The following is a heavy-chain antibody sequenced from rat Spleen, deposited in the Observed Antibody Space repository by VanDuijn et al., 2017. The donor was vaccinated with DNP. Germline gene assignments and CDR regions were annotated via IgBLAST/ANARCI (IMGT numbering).Heavy chain of an antibody. CDR1: GFTFSDYY. D-gene: IGHD2-1*01. CDR3: VRLPFDY. V-gene: IGHV5-29*01. CDR2: ISYNGGTP. J-gene: IGHJ2*01. Sequence: EVQLVESGGGPVQPGRSLKVSCAVSGFTFSDYYMAWVRQAPAKGLEWVATISYNGGTPYYRDSVKGRFTISRDNTKDTLDLQMDSLRSEDTATYYCVRLPFDYWGQGVMVTVSS.